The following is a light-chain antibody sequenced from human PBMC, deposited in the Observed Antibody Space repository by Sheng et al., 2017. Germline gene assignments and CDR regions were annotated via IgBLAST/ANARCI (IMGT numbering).Light chain of an antibody. Sequence: EVVLTQSPATLSLSPGDRATLSCRASQSIGSNYLAWYQQRPGRAPRLLINGVSNRATGIPDRFSGSGSGTAFTLTISRLEPDDFAVYYCQHYGTSPGGAFGQGTEGGN. J-gene: IGKJ1*01. V-gene: IGKV3-20*01. CDR2: GVS. CDR1: QSIGSNY. CDR3: QHYGTSPGGA.